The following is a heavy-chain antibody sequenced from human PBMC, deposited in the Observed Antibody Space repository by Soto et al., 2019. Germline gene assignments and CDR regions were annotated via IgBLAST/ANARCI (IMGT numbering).Heavy chain of an antibody. CDR2: VIPVFNTS. J-gene: IGHJ4*02. V-gene: IGHV1-69*13. CDR3: ARVAESLTTVTYYYFDI. Sequence: SVKVSCKASGGTLSDSSITWVRQAPGQRLEWMGGVIPVFNTSGSAQNLQGRVKFTADESTSTAYMELSSLTSDDTAMYFCARVAESLTTVTYYYFDIWGQGTLVTVSS. CDR1: GGTLSDSS. D-gene: IGHD4-17*01.